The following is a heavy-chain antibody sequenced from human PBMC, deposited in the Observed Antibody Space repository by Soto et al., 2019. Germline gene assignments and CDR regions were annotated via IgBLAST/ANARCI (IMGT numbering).Heavy chain of an antibody. Sequence: EMQLVESGGGLVKPGGSLRLSCAASGFTFNNAWMSWVRQAPGKGLEWVGRIKSKTDGGATDYTAPVEGRFTISRDDSQNTLFLQMNSLKTEDTAVYYCTAGSPFNYWGQGTLVTVSS. CDR1: GFTFNNAW. CDR3: TAGSPFNY. CDR2: IKSKTDGGAT. J-gene: IGHJ4*02. V-gene: IGHV3-15*01.